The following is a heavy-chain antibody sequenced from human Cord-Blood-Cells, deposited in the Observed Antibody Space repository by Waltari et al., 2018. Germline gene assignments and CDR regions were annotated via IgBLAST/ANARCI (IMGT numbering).Heavy chain of an antibody. CDR1: GYTFTGYY. J-gene: IGHJ6*02. V-gene: IGHV1-2*04. CDR2: INPNSGGT. D-gene: IGHD3-10*01. Sequence: QVQLVQSGAEVKKPGASVTVSCKASGYTFTGYYMHWVRQAPGQGLEWMGWINPNSGGTNNAQKFQGWVTMTRDTSISTAYMELSRLRSDDTAVYYCARGPAPLLWFGETYGMDVWGQGTTVTVSS. CDR3: ARGPAPLLWFGETYGMDV.